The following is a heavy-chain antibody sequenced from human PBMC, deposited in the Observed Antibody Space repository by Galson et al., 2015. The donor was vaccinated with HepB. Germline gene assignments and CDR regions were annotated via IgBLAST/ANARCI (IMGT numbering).Heavy chain of an antibody. CDR1: GFTFTTSD. D-gene: IGHD4-17*01. CDR3: AANDDGEFYYMDV. J-gene: IGHJ6*03. V-gene: IGHV3-30*03. Sequence: SLRLSCAASGFTFTTSDMNWVRQAPGKGLEWVAVISFDGSNKYYADSVKGRFTISRDNSKNTLYLQMNSLRGEDTAVYYCAANDDGEFYYMDVWGKGTTVTVSS. CDR2: ISFDGSNK.